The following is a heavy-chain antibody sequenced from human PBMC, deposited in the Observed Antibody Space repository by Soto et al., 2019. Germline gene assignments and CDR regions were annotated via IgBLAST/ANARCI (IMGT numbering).Heavy chain of an antibody. J-gene: IGHJ6*02. D-gene: IGHD6-13*01. Sequence: SVKVSCKASGGTFSSYAISWVLQAPGQGLEWMGGIIPIFGTANYAQKFQGRVTITADKSTSTAYMELSSLRSEDTAVYYCARVDSSSWYVLYYYYYGMDVWGQGXTVTVYS. CDR3: ARVDSSSWYVLYYYYYGMDV. V-gene: IGHV1-69*06. CDR2: IIPIFGTA. CDR1: GGTFSSYA.